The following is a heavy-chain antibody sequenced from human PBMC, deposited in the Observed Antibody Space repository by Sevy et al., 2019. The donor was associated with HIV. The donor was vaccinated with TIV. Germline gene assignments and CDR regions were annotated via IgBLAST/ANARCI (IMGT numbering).Heavy chain of an antibody. D-gene: IGHD4-4*01. CDR2: VYYGGRT. J-gene: IGHJ6*02. CDR1: GGSVRSDNYY. Sequence: SETLSLTCTVSGGSVRSDNYYWSWIRQPPGKGLEWIGYVYYGGRTNYSPSLKSRVTISIDTSKNQFSLKLSSVTAADTAVYYCARGRGTTVTTTLNYYYAMDVWRQGTTVTVSS. V-gene: IGHV4-61*01. CDR3: ARGRGTTVTTTLNYYYAMDV.